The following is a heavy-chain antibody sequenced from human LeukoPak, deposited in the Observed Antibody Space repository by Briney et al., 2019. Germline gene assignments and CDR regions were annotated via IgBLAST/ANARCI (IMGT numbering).Heavy chain of an antibody. V-gene: IGHV3-21*01. D-gene: IGHD3-9*01. J-gene: IGHJ4*02. Sequence: GGSLRLSCAASGFSFGAYSMNWVRQAPGKGLEWVSSISSRSSNIYYADSMKGRFTVSRDNAKNSLYLQMNSLRTEDTAVYYCARALYYDILTNYQTHTYYFDYWGQGTLLTVSS. CDR3: ARALYYDILTNYQTHTYYFDY. CDR2: ISSRSSNI. CDR1: GFSFGAYS.